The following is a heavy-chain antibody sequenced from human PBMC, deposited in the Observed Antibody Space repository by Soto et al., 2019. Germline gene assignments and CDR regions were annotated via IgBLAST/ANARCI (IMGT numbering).Heavy chain of an antibody. CDR3: ARWVTTVYNLAYYYYGMHV. V-gene: IGHV4-34*01. D-gene: IGHD4-4*01. CDR2: INHSGST. CDR1: GGSFSGYY. J-gene: IGHJ6*02. Sequence: PSETLSLTCAVYGGSFSGYYWSWIRQPPGKGLEWIGEINHSGSTNYNPSLKSRVTISVDTSKNQFSLKLSSVTAEDTAVYYCARWVTTVYNLAYYYYGMHVSGPGTPVTVSS.